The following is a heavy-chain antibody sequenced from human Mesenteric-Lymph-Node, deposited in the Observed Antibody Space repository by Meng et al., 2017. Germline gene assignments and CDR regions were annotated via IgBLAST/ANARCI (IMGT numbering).Heavy chain of an antibody. D-gene: IGHD4-11*01. V-gene: IGHV4-38-2*02. Sequence: TLSLTCNVSGYSISSGFYWPWIRKPPGKGLEWIGSVYNTGFTSYNPSLKSRVTISIDTSKNQFSLKLTSVTAADTAIYYCASRTTLTTPFQWGRGTQVTVSS. CDR1: GYSISSGFY. CDR3: ASRTTLTTPFQ. CDR2: VYNTGFT. J-gene: IGHJ1*01.